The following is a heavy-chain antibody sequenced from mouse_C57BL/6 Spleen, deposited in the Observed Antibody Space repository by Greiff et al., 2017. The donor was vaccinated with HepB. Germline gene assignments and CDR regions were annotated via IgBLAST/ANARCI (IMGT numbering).Heavy chain of an antibody. Sequence: QVQLQQPGAELVRPGSSVKLSCKASGYTFTSYWMHWVKQRPIQGLEWIGNIDPSDSETHYNQKFKDKATLTVDKSSSTAYMQLSSLTSEDSAVDYCARENYSNYGFAYWGQGTLVTVSA. D-gene: IGHD2-5*01. CDR2: IDPSDSET. J-gene: IGHJ3*01. CDR1: GYTFTSYW. CDR3: ARENYSNYGFAY. V-gene: IGHV1-52*01.